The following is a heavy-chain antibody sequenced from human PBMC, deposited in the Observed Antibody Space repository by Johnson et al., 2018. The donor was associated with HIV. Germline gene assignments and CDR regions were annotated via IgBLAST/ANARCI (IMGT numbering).Heavy chain of an antibody. D-gene: IGHD2-8*02. CDR1: GFTSTNCA. V-gene: IGHV3-30-3*01. CDR2: ISYDGSNN. CDR3: ARDDLRDTGAFDI. Sequence: QVQLVESGGGVVQPGRSLRLSCAASGFTSTNCARHWVRQAPGISYDGSNNYYADCVKGRFTVSRDNSKNTLFLQMNSLRAEDTAVYYCARDDLRDTGAFDIWGQGTMVTVSS. J-gene: IGHJ3*02.